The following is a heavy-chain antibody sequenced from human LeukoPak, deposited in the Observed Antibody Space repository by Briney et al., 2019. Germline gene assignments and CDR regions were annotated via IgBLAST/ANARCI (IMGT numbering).Heavy chain of an antibody. CDR2: IKQDGSER. V-gene: IGHV3-7*01. J-gene: IGHJ4*01. CDR1: GFTFTSYW. D-gene: IGHD2-2*01. Sequence: SGGSLSLSCAVSGFTFTSYWMKWVRRARGEGREWVASIKQDGSERSYVDSVKGRFTISRDNAKNSLYLQMSSLRAEDTAVYYCAREGVAPGLSFDLWGRGTLVTVSS. CDR3: AREGVAPGLSFDL.